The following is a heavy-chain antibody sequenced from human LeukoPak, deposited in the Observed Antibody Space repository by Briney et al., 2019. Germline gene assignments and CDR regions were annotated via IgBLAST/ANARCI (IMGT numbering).Heavy chain of an antibody. Sequence: ASVTVSCTASGYTFTGYYVHWVRQAPGQGLEWMGGIIPIFGTANYAQKFQGRVTITADESTSTAYMELSSLRSEDTAVYYCARVGSGSYSGYFDYWGQGTLVTVSS. V-gene: IGHV1-69*13. CDR2: IIPIFGTA. CDR1: GYTFTGYY. D-gene: IGHD1-26*01. CDR3: ARVGSGSYSGYFDY. J-gene: IGHJ4*02.